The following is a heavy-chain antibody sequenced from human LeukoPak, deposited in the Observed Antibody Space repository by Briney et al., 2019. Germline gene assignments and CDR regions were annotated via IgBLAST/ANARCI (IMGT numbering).Heavy chain of an antibody. Sequence: ASVKVSCRAPGYSFTSNYIHWVRQAPGQGLEWMGMIYPRDGSTSYAQKFQGRVTVTRDTSTSTVHMELSGLRSEDTAVYYCARDQEAFDYWGQGTLVTVSS. CDR3: ARDQEAFDY. V-gene: IGHV1-46*01. J-gene: IGHJ4*02. CDR2: IYPRDGST. CDR1: GYSFTSNY.